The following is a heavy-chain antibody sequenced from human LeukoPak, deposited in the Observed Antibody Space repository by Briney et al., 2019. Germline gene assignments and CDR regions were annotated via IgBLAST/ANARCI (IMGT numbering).Heavy chain of an antibody. Sequence: PGGSLRLSCAASGFTFSSYAMSWVRQAPGMGLEWVSAISGSGGTTYYADSVKGRFTISRDNSKNTLYLQMNSLRAEDTAVYYCAKDVPGYSYGTFDYWGQGTLVTVSS. CDR3: AKDVPGYSYGTFDY. V-gene: IGHV3-23*01. CDR2: ISGSGGTT. CDR1: GFTFSSYA. D-gene: IGHD5-18*01. J-gene: IGHJ4*02.